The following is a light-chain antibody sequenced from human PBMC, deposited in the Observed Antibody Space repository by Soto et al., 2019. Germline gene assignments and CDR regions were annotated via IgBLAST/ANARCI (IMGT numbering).Light chain of an antibody. CDR1: SSDVGGYNY. V-gene: IGLV2-14*01. J-gene: IGLJ1*01. CDR2: DVS. Sequence: QSALTQPASVSGSPGQSITISCTGTSSDVGGYNYVSWYQQHPGKAPKLMIYDVSNRPSGVSNRFCGSKSGNTASLTISRLQADEEADYCCSSYTSSNPVVFGTGTKVTVL. CDR3: SSYTSSNPVV.